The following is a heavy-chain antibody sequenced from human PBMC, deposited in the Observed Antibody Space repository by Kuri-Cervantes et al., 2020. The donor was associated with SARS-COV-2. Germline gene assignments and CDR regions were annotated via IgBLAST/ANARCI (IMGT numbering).Heavy chain of an antibody. CDR1: GGTFSSYG. CDR3: ANGQGVGAVDPFDI. CDR2: IIPIFGTT. D-gene: IGHD1-26*01. J-gene: IGHJ3*02. Sequence: SVKVSCKASGGTFSSYGISWVRQAPGQGLEWMGGIIPIFGTTNYAQKFQGRVTITADESTSTAYMELSSLRSEDTAVYYCANGQGVGAVDPFDIWGQGTMVTVSS. V-gene: IGHV1-69*13.